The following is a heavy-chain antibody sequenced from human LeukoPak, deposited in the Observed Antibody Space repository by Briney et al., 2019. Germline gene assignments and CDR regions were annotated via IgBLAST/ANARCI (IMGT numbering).Heavy chain of an antibody. V-gene: IGHV3-23*01. CDR3: ARGQGYESYYYMDV. J-gene: IGHJ6*03. Sequence: QTGGSLRLSCAASGFTFSRYGMSWVRQAPGKGLEWVSAISGSGGRTYYADSVKGRFTISRDNSNNTVYLQMNNLRPEDTAVFYCARGQGYESYYYMDVWGKGTTVSVSS. CDR1: GFTFSRYG. CDR2: ISGSGGRT. D-gene: IGHD2-2*01.